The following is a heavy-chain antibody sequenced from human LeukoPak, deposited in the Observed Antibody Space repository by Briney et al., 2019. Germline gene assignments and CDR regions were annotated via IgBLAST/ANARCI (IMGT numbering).Heavy chain of an antibody. CDR3: ASTDGDYPDY. D-gene: IGHD4-17*01. Sequence: SSVKVSCKASGGTFSSYTISWVRQAPGQGLEWMGSIIPILGIANYAQKFQGRVTITADKSTSTAYMELSSLRSEDTAVYYCASTDGDYPDYWGQGTLVTVSS. V-gene: IGHV1-69*02. CDR2: IIPILGIA. J-gene: IGHJ4*02. CDR1: GGTFSSYT.